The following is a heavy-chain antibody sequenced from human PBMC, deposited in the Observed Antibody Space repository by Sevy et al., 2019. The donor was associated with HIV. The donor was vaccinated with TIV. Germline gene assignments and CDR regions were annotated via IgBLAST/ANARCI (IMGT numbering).Heavy chain of an antibody. D-gene: IGHD3-10*01. Sequence: GGSLRLPCAASGFSFSSYGMHWVRQAPGKGLEWMSYIQYDGSNKDYADSVKGRFTISRDNSKNTLYLQMNSLRVEDTAVFYCVKEGGDEGGDHWGQGTLVTVSS. CDR3: VKEGGDEGGDH. J-gene: IGHJ4*02. CDR2: IQYDGSNK. V-gene: IGHV3-30*02. CDR1: GFSFSSYG.